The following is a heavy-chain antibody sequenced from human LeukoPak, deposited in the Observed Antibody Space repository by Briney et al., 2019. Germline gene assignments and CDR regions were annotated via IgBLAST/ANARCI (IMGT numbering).Heavy chain of an antibody. CDR2: ISSSSSYM. CDR1: GFTFSSYS. J-gene: IGHJ4*02. Sequence: GGSLRLSXAASGFTFSSYSMNWVRQAPGKGLEWVSSISSSSSYMYYADSVKGRFTISRDNAKNSLYLQMNSLRAEDTAVYYCARGLPFDYWGQGTLVTVSS. CDR3: ARGLPFDY. V-gene: IGHV3-21*01.